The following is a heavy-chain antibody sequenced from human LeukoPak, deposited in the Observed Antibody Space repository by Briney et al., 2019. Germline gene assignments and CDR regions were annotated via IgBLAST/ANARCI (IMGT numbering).Heavy chain of an antibody. CDR1: GGSISSSSYY. Sequence: SETLSLTCTVSGGSISSSSYYWGWIRQPLGKGLEWIGSIYYSGTTYYNPSLKSRVTISVDTSKNQFSLKLTSVTAADTAVYYCAREGSMVAGYWGQGTLVTVSS. CDR3: AREGSMVAGY. D-gene: IGHD3-10*01. V-gene: IGHV4-39*07. CDR2: IYYSGTT. J-gene: IGHJ4*02.